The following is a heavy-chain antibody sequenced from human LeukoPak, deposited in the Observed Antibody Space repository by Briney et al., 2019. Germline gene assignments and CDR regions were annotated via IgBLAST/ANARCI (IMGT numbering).Heavy chain of an antibody. CDR1: GYTFTNYD. CDR3: ARGRWTGYCTSASCYSGLDP. D-gene: IGHD2-2*02. V-gene: IGHV1-8*01. Sequence: GASMKVSCKASGYTFTNYDINWVRQATGQGLEWMGWMNPNSGSTGYAQKFQDRVTMTRSTSISTAYMELSSLRSEDTAVYYCARGRWTGYCTSASCYSGLDPWGQGTLVTVSS. J-gene: IGHJ5*02. CDR2: MNPNSGST.